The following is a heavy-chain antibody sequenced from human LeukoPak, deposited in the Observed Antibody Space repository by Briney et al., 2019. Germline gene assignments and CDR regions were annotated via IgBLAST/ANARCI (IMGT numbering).Heavy chain of an antibody. V-gene: IGHV1-58*02. Sequence: SVKVSCKASGFTFTSSAMQWVRQARGQRLEWIGWIVVGSGNTNYAQKFQERVTITRDMSTSTAYMELSSLRSEDTAVYYCAADPGSDRGSDAFDIWGQGTMVTVSS. CDR3: AADPGSDRGSDAFDI. J-gene: IGHJ3*02. CDR2: IVVGSGNT. D-gene: IGHD3-10*01. CDR1: GFTFTSSA.